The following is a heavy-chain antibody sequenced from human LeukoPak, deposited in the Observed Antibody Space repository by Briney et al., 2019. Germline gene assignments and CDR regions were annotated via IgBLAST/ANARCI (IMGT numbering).Heavy chain of an antibody. CDR2: ISTYNGYT. Sequence: GASVKVSCKAYGYTITDSYSITWVRQAPGQGLEWMGYISTYNGYTNYAQNLQGRVSMTTDTSTNTAYMELRSLRSDDTAVYYCARADNGAREVIDYWSQGTLVTVSS. V-gene: IGHV1-18*01. D-gene: IGHD1-1*01. J-gene: IGHJ4*02. CDR3: ARADNGAREVIDY. CDR1: GYTITDSYS.